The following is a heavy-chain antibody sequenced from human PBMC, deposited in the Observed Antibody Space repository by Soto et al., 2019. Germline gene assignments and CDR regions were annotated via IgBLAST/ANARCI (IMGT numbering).Heavy chain of an antibody. CDR2: INAGNGNT. V-gene: IGHV1-3*01. D-gene: IGHD5-12*01. J-gene: IGHJ5*02. Sequence: GASVKVSCKASGYTFTSYAMHWVRQAPGQKLEWIGWINAGNGNTKYSQKFQGRVTITRDTSASTAYMELSSLRSEDTAVYYCASSLDSGYDGANWFDPWGQGTLVTVSS. CDR3: ASSLDSGYDGANWFDP. CDR1: GYTFTSYA.